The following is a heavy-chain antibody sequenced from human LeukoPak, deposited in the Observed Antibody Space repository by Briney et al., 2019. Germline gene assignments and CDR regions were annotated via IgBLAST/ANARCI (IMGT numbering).Heavy chain of an antibody. Sequence: GASVKVSCKASGYTFTGYYMHWVRQAPGQGLEWMGWINPNSGGTNYAQKFQGRVTMTRDTSTSTVYMELSSLRSEDTAVYYCARDIKSGIAVAGTYWGQGTLVTVSS. V-gene: IGHV1-2*02. CDR1: GYTFTGYY. CDR2: INPNSGGT. D-gene: IGHD6-19*01. CDR3: ARDIKSGIAVAGTY. J-gene: IGHJ4*02.